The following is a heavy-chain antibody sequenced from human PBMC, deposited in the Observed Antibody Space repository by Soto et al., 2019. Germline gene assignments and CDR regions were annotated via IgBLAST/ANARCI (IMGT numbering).Heavy chain of an antibody. Sequence: SETLSLTCVVSGTSISDTNWWSWVRQPPGKGLEWIGEIYHDGSTYFNPSLKGRVTLSVGKSKEQFSLTLNSVTAAETAVYYCARHNYYSNHYYYGMDVWGQGTTVTVSS. J-gene: IGHJ6*02. CDR1: GTSISDTNW. V-gene: IGHV4-4*02. D-gene: IGHD4-4*01. CDR2: IYHDGST. CDR3: ARHNYYSNHYYYGMDV.